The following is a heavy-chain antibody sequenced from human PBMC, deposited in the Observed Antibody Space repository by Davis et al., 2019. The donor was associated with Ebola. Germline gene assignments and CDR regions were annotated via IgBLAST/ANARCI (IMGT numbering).Heavy chain of an antibody. CDR1: GGSFSGYY. CDR3: ARGSGGNWGFDY. CDR2: VNDDGNT. D-gene: IGHD7-27*01. J-gene: IGHJ4*02. V-gene: IGHV4-34*01. Sequence: SETLSLTCAVYGGSFSGYYWNWIRQPPGKGLEWIGKVNDDGNTNYSPSLKSRITMSVDTSKSLISLNLTSVTAADTAVYYCARGSGGNWGFDYWGQGTLVTVSS.